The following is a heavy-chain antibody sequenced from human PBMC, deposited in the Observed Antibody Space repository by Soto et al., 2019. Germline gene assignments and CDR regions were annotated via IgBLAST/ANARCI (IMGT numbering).Heavy chain of an antibody. CDR2: INSDGSST. D-gene: IGHD3-10*01. CDR1: GFTFSSYW. Sequence: GGSLRLSCAASGFTFSSYWMHWVRQVPGKGLVWVSRINSDGSSTSYADSVKGRFTISRDNAKNTLYLQMNSLRAEDTAVYYCASMVRGVIITTYGMDVWGQGTTVTVS. V-gene: IGHV3-74*01. CDR3: ASMVRGVIITTYGMDV. J-gene: IGHJ6*02.